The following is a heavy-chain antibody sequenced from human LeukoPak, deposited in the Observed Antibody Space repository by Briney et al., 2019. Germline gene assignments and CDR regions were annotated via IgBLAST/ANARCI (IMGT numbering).Heavy chain of an antibody. CDR2: ISGSGGST. Sequence: GGSLRLSCAGSGFTFNDHAMSWVRQAPGKGLEWVSSISGSGGSTYYADYVKGRSTISRDNSRNVVYFEMHSLRGEDTAVYFCARGGQNFDFWRFDYWGQGTLVVVSS. CDR3: ARGGQNFDFWRFDY. D-gene: IGHD3-3*01. CDR1: GFTFNDHA. V-gene: IGHV3-23*01. J-gene: IGHJ4*02.